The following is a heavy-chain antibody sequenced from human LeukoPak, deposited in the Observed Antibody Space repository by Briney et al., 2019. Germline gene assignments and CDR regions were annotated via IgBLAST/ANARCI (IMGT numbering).Heavy chain of an antibody. CDR2: FYRGDST. D-gene: IGHD6-19*01. J-gene: IGHJ5*02. CDR1: GFTVSSSY. Sequence: GGSLRLSCAASGFTVSSSYMYWVRQAPGKGLEWVSFFYRGDSTYYADSVKGRFTISRDNSKNTLYLQMNSLRAEDTAVYYCARGLYIAVAGFDPWGQGTLVTVSS. CDR3: ARGLYIAVAGFDP. V-gene: IGHV3-53*01.